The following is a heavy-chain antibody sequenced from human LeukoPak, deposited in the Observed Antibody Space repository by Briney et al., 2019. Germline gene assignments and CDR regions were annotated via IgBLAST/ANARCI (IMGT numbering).Heavy chain of an antibody. CDR2: IYYTGSA. D-gene: IGHD6-19*01. CDR1: GGSIRNNY. CDR3: ARPQWLATMGPGFDP. Sequence: PSETLSLTCSASGGSIRNNYWSWLRQPPGKGLEWIAYIYYTGSANYNPSLKSRVTISVATSKNQFSLKVSPVSAAVTAVYYCARPQWLATMGPGFDPWGQGTLVTVSS. J-gene: IGHJ5*02. V-gene: IGHV4-59*01.